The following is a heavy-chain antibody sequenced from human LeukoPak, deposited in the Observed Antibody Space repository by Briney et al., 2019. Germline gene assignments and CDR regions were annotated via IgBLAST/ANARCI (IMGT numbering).Heavy chain of an antibody. J-gene: IGHJ4*02. Sequence: GGSLRLSCAASGFTFSSYWMSWVRQAPGKGLEWVANIRQDGSEKYYVDSVKGRFTISRDNAKNSLYLQMNSLRAEDTAVYYCASGSSGWYGGYYFDYWGQGTLVTVSS. CDR1: GFTFSSYW. CDR3: ASGSSGWYGGYYFDY. V-gene: IGHV3-7*01. CDR2: IRQDGSEK. D-gene: IGHD6-19*01.